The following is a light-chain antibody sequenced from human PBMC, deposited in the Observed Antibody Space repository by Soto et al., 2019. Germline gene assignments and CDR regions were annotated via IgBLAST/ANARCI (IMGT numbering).Light chain of an antibody. CDR2: SNN. CDR3: AAWDDSLNGYV. Sequence: QPVLTQPPSASGTPGQRVTISCSGSSSNIGSNTVNWYQQLPGTAPKLLIYSNNQRPSGVPDRFSGSKSGTSAALAISGLKYEDEADYYCAAWDDSLNGYVFGTGTKLTVL. V-gene: IGLV1-44*01. CDR1: SSNIGSNT. J-gene: IGLJ1*01.